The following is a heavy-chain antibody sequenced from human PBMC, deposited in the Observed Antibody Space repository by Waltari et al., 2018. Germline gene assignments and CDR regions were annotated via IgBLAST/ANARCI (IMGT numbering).Heavy chain of an antibody. CDR2: LKSKAEGGTT. J-gene: IGHJ4*02. D-gene: IGHD2-2*01. CDR1: GFTFATAW. Sequence: EVQLVESGGGLVKPGDSLRLSCVASGFTFATAWITWVRQAPGKGLEWVGRLKSKAEGGTTDYAAPVKGRFAISRDDSKDTAYLQMNSLKTEDTAMYFCTTEGGRTWPMYWGQGTLVTVSS. CDR3: TTEGGRTWPMY. V-gene: IGHV3-15*01.